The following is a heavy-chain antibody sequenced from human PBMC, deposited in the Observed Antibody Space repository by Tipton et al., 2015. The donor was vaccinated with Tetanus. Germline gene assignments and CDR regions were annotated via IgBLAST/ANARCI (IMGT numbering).Heavy chain of an antibody. D-gene: IGHD6-19*01. CDR2: INPSGGST. CDR3: ARVFIAVAGHNWFDP. Sequence: QSGPEVKKPGASVKVSCKASGYTFTSYYMHWVRQAPGQGLEWMGIINPSGGSTSYAQKFQGRVTMTRDTSTSTVYMELSSLRSEDTAVYYGARVFIAVAGHNWFDPWGQGTLVPVSS. V-gene: IGHV1-46*01. J-gene: IGHJ5*02. CDR1: GYTFTSYY.